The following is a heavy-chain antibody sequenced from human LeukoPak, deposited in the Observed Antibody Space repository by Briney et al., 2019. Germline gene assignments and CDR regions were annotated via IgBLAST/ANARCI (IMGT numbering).Heavy chain of an antibody. D-gene: IGHD6-19*01. J-gene: IGHJ4*02. CDR3: ARNISSGWYVDF. V-gene: IGHV3-23*01. Sequence: PGGSLRLSCAVSGFTFISYAMSWVRQAAGKGLEWVSAISGRGDRTYYADSVKGRFSVSRDNSKNTLYLQMNSLRAEDTALYYCARNISSGWYVDFWGQGTLVTVSS. CDR1: GFTFISYA. CDR2: ISGRGDRT.